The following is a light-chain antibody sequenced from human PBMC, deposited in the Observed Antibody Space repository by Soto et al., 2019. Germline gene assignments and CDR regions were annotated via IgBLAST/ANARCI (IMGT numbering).Light chain of an antibody. V-gene: IGLV2-14*01. CDR3: SSYTSTSTLYV. Sequence: QSALTQPASESGSPGQSITISCSGTSSDVGYYDYVSWYQQLPGKAPKLLIYEVSNRPSGVSNRFSGSKSGNTASLTISGLQSEDEADYSCSSYTSTSTLYVFGTGTKLTVL. J-gene: IGLJ1*01. CDR1: SSDVGYYDY. CDR2: EVS.